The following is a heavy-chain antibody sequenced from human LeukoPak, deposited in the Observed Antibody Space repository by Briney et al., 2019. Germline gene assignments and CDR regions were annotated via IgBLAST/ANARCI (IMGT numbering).Heavy chain of an antibody. CDR3: ARVASGHYYFWSGSGYYMDD. CDR2: MNPNSGNT. J-gene: IGHJ6*03. CDR1: GYTFTSYD. D-gene: IGHD3-3*01. Sequence: VASVKVSCKASGYTFTSYDINWVRQATGQGLEWMGWMNPNSGNTGYAQKFQGRVTMTRNTSISTAYMELSSLRSEDTAVYYCARVASGHYYFWSGSGYYMDDWGKGTTVTVSS. V-gene: IGHV1-8*01.